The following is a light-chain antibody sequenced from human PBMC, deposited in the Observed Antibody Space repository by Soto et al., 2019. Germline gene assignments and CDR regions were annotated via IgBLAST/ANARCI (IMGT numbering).Light chain of an antibody. CDR3: QHYNSYSEA. CDR2: AAS. J-gene: IGKJ1*01. Sequence: IQITHSPSSLSASVGDRVTFPCRASQGIRNDLGWYQQKPGKAPKLLIYAASSLQSGVPSRFSGSGSGTEFTLTISSLQPDDFATYYCQHYNSYSEAFGQGTKVDIK. V-gene: IGKV1-17*01. CDR1: QGIRND.